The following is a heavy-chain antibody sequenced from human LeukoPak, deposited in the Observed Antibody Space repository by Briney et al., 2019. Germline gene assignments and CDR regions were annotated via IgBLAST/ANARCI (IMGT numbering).Heavy chain of an antibody. Sequence: TGGSLRLSCAASGFSFSVYSIDWVRQAPGKGLEWVSSISGSSRYIHHADSVKGRFTISRDNAKNSVFLQMNSLRAEDTAVYYCARVGYTSGWYFDYWSRGTLVTVSS. D-gene: IGHD6-19*01. V-gene: IGHV3-21*01. J-gene: IGHJ4*02. CDR3: ARVGYTSGWYFDY. CDR2: ISGSSRYI. CDR1: GFSFSVYS.